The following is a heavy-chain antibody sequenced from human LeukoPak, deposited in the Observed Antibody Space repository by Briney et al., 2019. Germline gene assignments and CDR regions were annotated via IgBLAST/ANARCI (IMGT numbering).Heavy chain of an antibody. CDR3: ARGLCSSTSCYSAWDY. CDR2: INRSGST. J-gene: IGHJ4*02. V-gene: IGHV4-34*01. CDR1: GGSFGGFY. Sequence: SETLSLTCAVYGGSFGGFYWSWIRQPPGKGLEWIGEINRSGSTNYNPSLKSRVTISVDTSNHQFSLKLSCVTAAATAVYYCARGLCSSTSCYSAWDYWGQGTLVTVSS. D-gene: IGHD2-2*01.